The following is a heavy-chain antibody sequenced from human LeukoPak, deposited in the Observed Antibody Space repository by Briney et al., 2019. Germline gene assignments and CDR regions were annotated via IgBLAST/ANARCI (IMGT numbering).Heavy chain of an antibody. J-gene: IGHJ5*02. CDR1: GGSISSYY. V-gene: IGHV4-59*01. CDR2: VYYSGST. D-gene: IGHD6-13*01. CDR3: ARDQGDGIAAASWFDP. Sequence: SETLSLTCTVSGGSISSYYWSWIRQPPGKGLEWIGYVYYSGSTNYNPSLKSRVTISVDTSKNQFSLKLSSVTAADTAVYYCARDQGDGIAAASWFDPWGQGTLVTVSS.